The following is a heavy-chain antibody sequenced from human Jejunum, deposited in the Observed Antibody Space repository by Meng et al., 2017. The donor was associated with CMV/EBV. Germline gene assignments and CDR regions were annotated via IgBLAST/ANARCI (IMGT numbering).Heavy chain of an antibody. CDR2: ISSSSAYI. CDR3: ARVGKAGGIDY. Sequence: EVQLVESGGGLVEPGGSLRVACAASGFAFSSYYMNWVRQAAGRGLEWVSSISSSSAYIYYADSLKDRFTVSRDNAKNSLYLQMNSLRGEDTAVYYCARVGKAGGIDYWGQGTLVTVDS. D-gene: IGHD3-16*01. CDR1: GFAFSSYY. V-gene: IGHV3-21*01. J-gene: IGHJ4*02.